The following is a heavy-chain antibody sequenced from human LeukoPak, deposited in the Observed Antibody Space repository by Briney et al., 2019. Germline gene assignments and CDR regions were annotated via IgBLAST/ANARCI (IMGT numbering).Heavy chain of an antibody. Sequence: SETLSLTCTVSGGSTSRYYWSWIRQPPGQRLEWLGYIYYSGSTTYNPSLKSRLTMSLDTSKNQISLRLISLTAADTAVYYCARLPGIAAIWGQGTLVTVSS. CDR3: ARLPGIAAI. CDR1: GGSTSRYY. CDR2: IYYSGST. V-gene: IGHV4-59*08. J-gene: IGHJ4*02. D-gene: IGHD6-13*01.